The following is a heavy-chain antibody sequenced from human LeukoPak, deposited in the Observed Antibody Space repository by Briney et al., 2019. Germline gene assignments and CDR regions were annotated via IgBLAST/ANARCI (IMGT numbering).Heavy chain of an antibody. D-gene: IGHD3/OR15-3a*01. Sequence: GGSLRLSCTASGFTVSSKYMSWVRQAPGMGLEWVSLLYSDGTTRYADSVKGRFTISRDNSENTVFLQMRTLSAADTAVYFCARTTGRNARDWPFFDLWGQGTLVSVSS. CDR2: LYSDGTT. CDR1: GFTVSSKY. J-gene: IGHJ4*02. V-gene: IGHV3-66*01. CDR3: ARTTGRNARDWPFFDL.